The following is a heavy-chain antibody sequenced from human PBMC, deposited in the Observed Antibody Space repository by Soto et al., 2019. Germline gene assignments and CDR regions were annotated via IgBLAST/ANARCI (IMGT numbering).Heavy chain of an antibody. Sequence: QVQLVESGGGVVQPGTSLSLSCTASGFTFNSYGIHWVRQAPDKGLEWLALIEYNAKNRFYADSVKGRFSISRDNSSNTVYLQVNGLIAEDTAVYYCAREGDNYCSVTRCFHYYGLDVWGQGTTVIVSS. V-gene: IGHV3-33*05. CDR3: AREGDNYCSVTRCFHYYGLDV. CDR2: IEYNAKNR. J-gene: IGHJ6*01. CDR1: GFTFNSYG. D-gene: IGHD2-15*01.